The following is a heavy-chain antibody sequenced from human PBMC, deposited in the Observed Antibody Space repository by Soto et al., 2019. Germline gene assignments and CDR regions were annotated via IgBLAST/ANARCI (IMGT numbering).Heavy chain of an antibody. CDR2: IYYSGST. CDR3: AREQWGFDS. J-gene: IGHJ4*02. CDR1: GGSISSYY. V-gene: IGHV4-59*12. D-gene: IGHD6-19*01. Sequence: SETLSLTCTVSGGSISSYYWSWIRQPPGKGLEWIGYIYYSGSTNYNPSLKSRLSISVDTSKNQFSLELRSVTAADTAVYYCAREQWGFDSWGQGTLVTVSS.